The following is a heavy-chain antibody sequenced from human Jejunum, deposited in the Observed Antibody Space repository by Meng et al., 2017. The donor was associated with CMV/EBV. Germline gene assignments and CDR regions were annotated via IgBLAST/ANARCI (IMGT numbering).Heavy chain of an antibody. J-gene: IGHJ3*01. V-gene: IGHV1-2*02. CDR3: AGERDYGSGSYFRDGFDL. D-gene: IGHD3-10*01. CDR2: ITGKTGGT. Sequence: DYYFHLVRQAPGQGLEWMGWITGKTGGTKFAQKFQGRVTMTRDTSISTVYMELSRLSSDDTAVYYCAGERDYGSGSYFRDGFDLWGQGTTGTVSS. CDR1: DYY.